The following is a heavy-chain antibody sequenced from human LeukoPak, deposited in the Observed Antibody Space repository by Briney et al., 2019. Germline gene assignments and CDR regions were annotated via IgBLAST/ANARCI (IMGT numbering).Heavy chain of an antibody. CDR1: GFTFSSYA. Sequence: PGGSLRLSCAASGFTFSSYAMSWVRQAPGKGLEWVSTISGSGDSTYYADSVKGRFTISRDNSKNTLYLEMKSLRADDTAVYYCAKGTQGGSYIFDCWGQGTLVTVSS. CDR2: ISGSGDST. J-gene: IGHJ4*02. V-gene: IGHV3-23*01. CDR3: AKGTQGGSYIFDC. D-gene: IGHD1-26*01.